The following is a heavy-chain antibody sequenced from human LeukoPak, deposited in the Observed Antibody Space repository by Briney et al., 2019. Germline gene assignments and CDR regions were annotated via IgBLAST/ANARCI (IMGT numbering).Heavy chain of an antibody. Sequence: PGGSLRLSCVGSGFTFSADSMNWVRQAPDKGLEWISYISRSGSTTYYGDSVKGRSTISRDNAKNSVFLQLNSLRDEDTAVYFCARDRPGKYYFDSWGQGALVSVSS. J-gene: IGHJ4*02. CDR3: ARDRPGKYYFDS. D-gene: IGHD1-14*01. CDR2: ISRSGSTT. CDR1: GFTFSADS. V-gene: IGHV3-48*02.